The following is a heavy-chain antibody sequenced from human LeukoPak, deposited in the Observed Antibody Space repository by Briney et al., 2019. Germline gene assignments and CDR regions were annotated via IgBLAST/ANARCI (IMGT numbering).Heavy chain of an antibody. D-gene: IGHD2-21*02. J-gene: IGHJ5*02. CDR3: ARVPFVVVTA. CDR1: GGSIITSSYY. Sequence: SETLSLTCTVSGGSIITSSYYWGWIRQPPGKGLEWIGSIHHGGSTYYNPSLKSRVTISVDTSKNHFSLRLSSVTAADTAVYYCARVPFVVVTAWGQGTLVTVSS. V-gene: IGHV4-39*02. CDR2: IHHGGST.